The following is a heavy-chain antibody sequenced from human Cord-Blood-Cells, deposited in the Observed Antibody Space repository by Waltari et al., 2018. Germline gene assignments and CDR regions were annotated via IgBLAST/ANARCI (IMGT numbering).Heavy chain of an antibody. D-gene: IGHD1-26*01. CDR3: AREGFSGSYFGNY. V-gene: IGHV4-34*01. CDR1: GGSFSGYY. J-gene: IGHJ4*02. CDR2: INHSGST. Sequence: QVQLQQWGAGLLKPSETLSLTCAVYGGSFSGYYWSWIRQPPGKGLEWIVEINHSGSTNCNPSLKSRVTISVDTSKNQFSLKLSSVTAADTAVYYCAREGFSGSYFGNYWGQGTLVTVSS.